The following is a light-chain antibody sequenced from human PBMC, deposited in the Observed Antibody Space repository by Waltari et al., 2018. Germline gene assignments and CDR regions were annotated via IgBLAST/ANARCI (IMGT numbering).Light chain of an antibody. CDR3: LQYYSTPLT. CDR1: QSVLYSSNNKNY. CDR2: WAS. J-gene: IGKJ2*01. V-gene: IGKV4-1*01. Sequence: DIVMTQSQDSLAVSLGERAPINCKSSQSVLYSSNNKNYLAWYQQKPGQPPKLLIYWASTRESGVPDRFSGSGSGTDFTLTISSLQAEDVAVYYCLQYYSTPLTFGQGTKLEIK.